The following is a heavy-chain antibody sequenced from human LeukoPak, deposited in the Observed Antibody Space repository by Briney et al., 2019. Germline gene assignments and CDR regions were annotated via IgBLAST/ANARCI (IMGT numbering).Heavy chain of an antibody. CDR1: GGSISSYY. Sequence: SETPSLTCTVSGGSISSYYWSWIRQPPGKGLEWIGYIYYSGSTNYNPSLKSRVTISVDTSKNQFSLKLSSVTAADTAVYYCARGQWGLLYYYGMDVWGQGTTVTVSS. J-gene: IGHJ6*02. CDR3: ARGQWGLLYYYGMDV. D-gene: IGHD3-16*01. V-gene: IGHV4-59*01. CDR2: IYYSGST.